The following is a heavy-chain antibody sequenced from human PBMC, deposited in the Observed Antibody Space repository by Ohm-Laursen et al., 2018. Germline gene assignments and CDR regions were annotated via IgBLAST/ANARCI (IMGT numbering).Heavy chain of an antibody. CDR2: ISYSGGTT. D-gene: IGHD4-17*01. CDR3: ARSDYGDYGAWFSDS. J-gene: IGHJ4*02. CDR1: GFTFSSYA. Sequence: SLRLSCAASGFTFSSYAMSWVRQAPGKGLEWVSTISYSGGTTYYADSVKGRFTISRDNSKNTLYLQMNSLRAEDTAVYYCARSDYGDYGAWFSDSWGQGTLVTVSS. V-gene: IGHV3-23*01.